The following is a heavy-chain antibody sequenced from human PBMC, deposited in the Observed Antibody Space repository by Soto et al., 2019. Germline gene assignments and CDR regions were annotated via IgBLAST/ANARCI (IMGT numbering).Heavy chain of an antibody. J-gene: IGHJ6*02. CDR1: GYTFTSNG. V-gene: IGHV1-18*04. Sequence: QGQLVQSGGEVKKPGASVKVSCKASGYTFTSNGISWVRQAPGQGLEWMGWISGYNGDTDYAQKFQGRVTMTTDTSTSTAYMEVRSLRPDDTAVYYCARDKPQQIVGYNYYYGLDVCCQGTTGTVSS. CDR3: ARDKPQQIVGYNYYYGLDV. D-gene: IGHD6-6*01. CDR2: ISGYNGDT.